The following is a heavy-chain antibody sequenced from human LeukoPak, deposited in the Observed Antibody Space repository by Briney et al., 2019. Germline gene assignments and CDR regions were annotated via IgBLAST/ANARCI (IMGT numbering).Heavy chain of an antibody. J-gene: IGHJ4*02. D-gene: IGHD2-21*02. Sequence: GSLRLSCGASGFTFSRYSMNWVRQPPGKGLEWVGEINHSGSTNYNPTLNSRVTISVDTSKNQFSLKLSSVTAADTAVYYCARDSESYCGGDCYSRRYSPIVYWGQGTLVTVS. CDR3: ARDSESYCGGDCYSRRYSPIVY. CDR1: GFTFSRYS. V-gene: IGHV4-34*01. CDR2: INHSGST.